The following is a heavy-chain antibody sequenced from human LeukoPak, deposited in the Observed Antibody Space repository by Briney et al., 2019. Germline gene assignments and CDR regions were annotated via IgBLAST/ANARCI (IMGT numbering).Heavy chain of an antibody. Sequence: TSETLSLTCTVSGGSISSGSYYWSWIRQPAGKGLEWIGRIYTSGSTNYNPSLKSRVTISVDTSKNQFSLELSSVTAADTAVYYCARDALLGAEDYWGQGTLVTVSS. D-gene: IGHD7-27*01. CDR3: ARDALLGAEDY. CDR2: IYTSGST. CDR1: GGSISSGSYY. V-gene: IGHV4-61*02. J-gene: IGHJ4*02.